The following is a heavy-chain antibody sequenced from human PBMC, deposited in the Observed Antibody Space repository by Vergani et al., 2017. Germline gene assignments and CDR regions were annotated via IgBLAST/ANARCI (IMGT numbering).Heavy chain of an antibody. V-gene: IGHV3-23*04. D-gene: IGHD2-15*01. CDR2: ISGSGGST. Sequence: EVQLVESGGGLVQPGGSLRLSCAASGFTVSSNYMSWVRQAPGKGLEWVSAISGSGGSTYYADSVKGRFTISRDNSKNTLYLQMNSLRAEDTAVYYCAKDGVVAGTFNWFDPWGQGTLVTVSS. J-gene: IGHJ5*02. CDR3: AKDGVVAGTFNWFDP. CDR1: GFTVSSNY.